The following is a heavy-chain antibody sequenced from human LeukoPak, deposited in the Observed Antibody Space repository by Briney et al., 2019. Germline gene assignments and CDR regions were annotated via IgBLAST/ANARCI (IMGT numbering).Heavy chain of an antibody. Sequence: GGSLRLSCAASGFTFSTYGMHWVRQAPGKGLEWVAVISYDGSNKYYADSVQGRFTISRDNPRNTLFLQMNSLRHEDTAVYYCAKDQSYYYASGSNYNWFDPWGQGTLVTVSS. D-gene: IGHD3-10*01. CDR2: ISYDGSNK. J-gene: IGHJ5*02. CDR1: GFTFSTYG. V-gene: IGHV3-30*18. CDR3: AKDQSYYYASGSNYNWFDP.